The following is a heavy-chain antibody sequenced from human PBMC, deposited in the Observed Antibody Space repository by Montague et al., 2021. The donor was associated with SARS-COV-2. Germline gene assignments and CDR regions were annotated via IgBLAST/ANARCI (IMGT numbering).Heavy chain of an antibody. Sequence: SETLSLTCTVSGGSIRSYYWSWIRQTPGKGLEWIGYIYYDGSTNYDPSLKSRVTMSVDSSKNQFPLGLSSVTAADTAVYYCARYGSYFEHWGQGTLVTVSS. J-gene: IGHJ4*02. CDR2: IYYDGST. CDR3: ARYGSYFEH. CDR1: GGSIRSYY. D-gene: IGHD1-26*01. V-gene: IGHV4-59*03.